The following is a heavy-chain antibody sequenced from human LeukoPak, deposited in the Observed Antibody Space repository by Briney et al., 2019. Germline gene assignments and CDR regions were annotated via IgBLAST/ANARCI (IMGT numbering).Heavy chain of an antibody. D-gene: IGHD1-14*01. J-gene: IGHJ4*02. Sequence: ASVKVSCKASGYTFTNYYIHWVRQAPGQGLEWMGNINPSGGNTTYAQRFQDRVFITGDTSTSTVYMELSSLRSEDTAIYYCAREMPRTYYFDYWGQGTLVTAPS. CDR3: AREMPRTYYFDY. V-gene: IGHV1-46*01. CDR1: GYTFTNYY. CDR2: INPSGGNT.